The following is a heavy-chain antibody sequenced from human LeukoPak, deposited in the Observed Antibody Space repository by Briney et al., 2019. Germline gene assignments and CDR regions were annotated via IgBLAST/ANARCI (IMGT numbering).Heavy chain of an antibody. D-gene: IGHD3-10*01. CDR1: GYTFIANN. CDR3: TRGTGSSWFDP. V-gene: IGHV1-2*02. J-gene: IGHJ5*02. CDR2: INPNSGDT. Sequence: ASVKVSCKASGYTFIANNMYWVRQAPGQGLEWMGRINPNSGDTYYAQNFQGRVTMTRDTSINTAYMELSRLTSDDTAVYYCTRGTGSSWFDPWGQGTLATVSS.